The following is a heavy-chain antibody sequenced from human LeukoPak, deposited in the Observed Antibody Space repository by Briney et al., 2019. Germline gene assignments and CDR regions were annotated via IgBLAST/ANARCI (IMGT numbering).Heavy chain of an antibody. CDR3: AGDGMERENYYYMDV. CDR2: ISAYNGNT. D-gene: IGHD1-1*01. CDR1: GYTFTSYG. Sequence: ASVKVSCKASGYTFTSYGISWVRQAPGQGLEWMGWISAYNGNTNYAQKLQGRVTMTTDTSTSTAYMELRSLRSDDTAVYYCAGDGMERENYYYMDVWGKGTTVTVSS. V-gene: IGHV1-18*01. J-gene: IGHJ6*03.